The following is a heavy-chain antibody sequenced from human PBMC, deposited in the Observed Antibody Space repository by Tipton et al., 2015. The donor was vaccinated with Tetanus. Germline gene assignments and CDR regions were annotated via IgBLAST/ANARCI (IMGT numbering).Heavy chain of an antibody. Sequence: TLSLTCTVSGGSISSYYWTWIRQPPGRGLEWIGYVHYSGSTNYSPSLRSRVTLSVDTSKNQFSLKLSSVTAADTAVYYCARIGWLHLNRPAFDIWGQGTVLTVSS. CDR2: VHYSGST. CDR3: ARIGWLHLNRPAFDI. V-gene: IGHV4-59*01. D-gene: IGHD5-24*01. CDR1: GGSISSYY. J-gene: IGHJ3*02.